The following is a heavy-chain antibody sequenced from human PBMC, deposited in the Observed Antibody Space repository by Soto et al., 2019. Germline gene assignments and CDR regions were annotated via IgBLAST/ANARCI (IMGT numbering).Heavy chain of an antibody. V-gene: IGHV4-34*01. J-gene: IGHJ4*02. D-gene: IGHD5-12*01. CDR3: ARDRDGYNRIDY. CDR2: INHSGTA. Sequence: SETLSLTCAVYGGSLSGYYWSWIRQSPGKGLEWIGQINHSGTANYHPSLESRVTISIHTSENQFSLRLSSVTAADTALFYCARDRDGYNRIDYWGQGTLVTVSS. CDR1: GGSLSGYY.